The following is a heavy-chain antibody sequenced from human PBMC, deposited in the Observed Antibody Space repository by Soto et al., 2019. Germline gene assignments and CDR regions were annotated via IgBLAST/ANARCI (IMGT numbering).Heavy chain of an antibody. Sequence: QVQLQQSGPGLVEPSGTLSLTCAVSGGSITSSNWWRWVRQPPGKGREWIGEIYHSGSTNYNPSLKSRVTISVDKSKNQFSLKVRSVTAADTAVYYCARFGVLAVAGMGFGYWGQGTLVTVSS. D-gene: IGHD6-19*01. CDR2: IYHSGST. CDR3: ARFGVLAVAGMGFGY. J-gene: IGHJ4*02. V-gene: IGHV4-4*02. CDR1: GGSITSSNW.